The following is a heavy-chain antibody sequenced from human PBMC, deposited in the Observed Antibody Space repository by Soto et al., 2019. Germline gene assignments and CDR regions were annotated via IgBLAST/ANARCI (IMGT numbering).Heavy chain of an antibody. Sequence: PGWSLRLSCSASGFTFSDYSMYWVRQAPGKGLECVSAIDGSGLSTYYADSQKGRFTISRDNSKNTVYLQKNSLSAEDTAMYYCAKDGSPRITTFGVVYKWFDPWGQGTLVTVSA. CDR2: IDGSGLST. CDR3: AKDGSPRITTFGVVYKWFDP. CDR1: GFTFSDYS. V-gene: IGHV3-23*01. J-gene: IGHJ5*02. D-gene: IGHD3-3*01.